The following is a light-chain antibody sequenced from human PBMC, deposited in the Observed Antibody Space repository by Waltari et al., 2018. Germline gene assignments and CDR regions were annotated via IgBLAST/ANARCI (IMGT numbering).Light chain of an antibody. Sequence: QSALTQPASVSGSPGQSITISSTGTSSDIGPSNLVSWYQQHPGKAPKLIIYEVNKRPSGVSDRFSGSKSGNTASLTISGLQAEDEADYYCSSNAGSSTYVFGTGTKVTVL. CDR2: EVN. CDR3: SSNAGSSTYV. CDR1: SSDIGPSNL. J-gene: IGLJ1*01. V-gene: IGLV2-23*02.